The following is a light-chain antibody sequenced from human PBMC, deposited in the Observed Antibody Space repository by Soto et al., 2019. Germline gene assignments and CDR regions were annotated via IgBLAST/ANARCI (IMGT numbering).Light chain of an antibody. CDR2: DVS. J-gene: IGLJ2*01. Sequence: QSALTQPPSASGSPGQSVTISCTGTRSDVGGYNYVSWYQQHPGKAPKLMIYDVSKRPSGVPGRFSGSKSGNTASLTVSGLQAEDEADYYCSSYAGSNNLFGGGTKLTVL. CDR1: RSDVGGYNY. CDR3: SSYAGSNNL. V-gene: IGLV2-8*01.